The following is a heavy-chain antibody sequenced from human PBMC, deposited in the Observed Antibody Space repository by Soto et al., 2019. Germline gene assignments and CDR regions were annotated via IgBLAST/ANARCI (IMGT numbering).Heavy chain of an antibody. D-gene: IGHD1-26*01. V-gene: IGHV3-23*01. CDR2: ISGSGDST. CDR3: ARRGSGSYYDY. J-gene: IGHJ4*02. Sequence: EVQLLESGGGLVQPGGSLRLSCAASGFTFSSYAMRWVRQAPVKGLEWVSAISGSGDSTYYADSVKGRFTISRDNSKNTLYLQMNSLRAEDTAVYYCARRGSGSYYDYWGQGTLVTASS. CDR1: GFTFSSYA.